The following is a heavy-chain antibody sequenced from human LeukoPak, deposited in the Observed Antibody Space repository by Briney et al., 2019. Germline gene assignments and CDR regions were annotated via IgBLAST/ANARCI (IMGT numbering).Heavy chain of an antibody. J-gene: IGHJ5*02. Sequence: PSETLSLPCTVSGGSMSSYYWSWIRHPPAKGLEWIGYIYYSGLTNYNPCLKSRVTISIDTSENQFSLNLRSVTAADTAVYFCARAVRLLSLATAHNSFVPWGEGTLVTVSS. V-gene: IGHV4-59*01. D-gene: IGHD2-21*02. CDR1: GGSMSSYY. CDR2: IYYSGLT. CDR3: ARAVRLLSLATAHNSFVP.